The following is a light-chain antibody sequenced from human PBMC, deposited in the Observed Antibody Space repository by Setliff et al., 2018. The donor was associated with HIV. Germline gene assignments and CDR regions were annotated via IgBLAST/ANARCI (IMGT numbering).Light chain of an antibody. Sequence: EVVLTQSPGTLSLSPGDRATLSCRASQSVASNSLAWYQQKPGRAPRLLIYGTSSRATGIPDRFRGSGSGTHFTLTINRLEPEDFAVYFCQQYGSSSLTFGGGTKVDIK. J-gene: IGKJ4*01. V-gene: IGKV3-20*01. CDR2: GTS. CDR3: QQYGSSSLT. CDR1: QSVASNS.